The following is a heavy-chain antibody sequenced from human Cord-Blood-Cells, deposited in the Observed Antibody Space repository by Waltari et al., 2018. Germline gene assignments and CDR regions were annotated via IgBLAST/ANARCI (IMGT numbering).Heavy chain of an antibody. CDR2: ISPKSGGT. Sequence: QVQLVQSGAEVKKPGASVKVSCKASGYTFTGYYMHWVRQAPGQGLEWMGWISPKSGGTNYAQKFQGRVTMTRDTSISTPYMELSRLRSDDTAVYYCASSGDKWYFDLWGRGTLVTVSS. J-gene: IGHJ2*01. V-gene: IGHV1-2*02. D-gene: IGHD7-27*01. CDR3: ASSGDKWYFDL. CDR1: GYTFTGYY.